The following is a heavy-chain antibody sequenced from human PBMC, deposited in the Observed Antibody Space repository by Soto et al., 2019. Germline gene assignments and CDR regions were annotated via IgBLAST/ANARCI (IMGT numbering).Heavy chain of an antibody. CDR3: ASTGSVPLGDIVVVPALGAFDI. CDR1: GGSFSGYY. CDR2: INHSGST. D-gene: IGHD2-2*01. V-gene: IGHV4-34*01. J-gene: IGHJ3*02. Sequence: PSETLSLTCAVYGGSFSGYYWSWIRQPPGKGLEWIGEINHSGSTNYNPSLKSRVTISVDTSKNQFSLKLSSVTAADTAVYYCASTGSVPLGDIVVVPALGAFDIWGQGTMVTVSS.